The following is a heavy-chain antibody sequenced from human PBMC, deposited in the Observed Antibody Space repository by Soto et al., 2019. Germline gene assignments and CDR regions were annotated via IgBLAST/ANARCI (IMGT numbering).Heavy chain of an antibody. Sequence: EVQLLESGGGLVQPGGSMRLSCAASGFTFSKNWMNWVRRAPGKGLEWVSRISSAGGSTNYADSVKGRFTISTDNANKTLYQQMNSLQGEDTAVYYCARGPRGWYGFDYWGQGNLGAVSS. J-gene: IGHJ4*02. CDR1: GFTFSKNW. CDR2: ISSAGGST. D-gene: IGHD6-19*01. V-gene: IGHV3-74*01. CDR3: ARGPRGWYGFDY.